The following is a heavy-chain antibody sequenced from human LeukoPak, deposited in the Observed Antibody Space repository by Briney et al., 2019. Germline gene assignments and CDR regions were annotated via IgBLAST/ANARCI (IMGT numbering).Heavy chain of an antibody. CDR3: ARQGYYGSGSYTRFDY. J-gene: IGHJ4*02. CDR2: IYYSGST. CDR1: VGSIRSYY. V-gene: IGHV4-59*08. D-gene: IGHD3-10*01. Sequence: SETLSLTCTVSVGSIRSYYWSWIRQPPGKGLEWIGYIYYSGSTNYNPSLKSRVTISVDTSKNQFSLKLSSVTAADTAVYYCARQGYYGSGSYTRFDYWGQGTLVTVSS.